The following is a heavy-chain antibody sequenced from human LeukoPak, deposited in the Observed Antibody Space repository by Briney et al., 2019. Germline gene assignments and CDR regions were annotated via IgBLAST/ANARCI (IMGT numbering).Heavy chain of an antibody. D-gene: IGHD2-15*01. CDR3: ARHIVVVVAATHTALDY. V-gene: IGHV1-18*01. J-gene: IGHJ4*02. CDR2: ISAYNGNT. CDR1: GYTFTSYG. Sequence: GASVKVSCKASGYTFTSYGISWVRQAPGQGLEWMGWISAYNGNTNYAQKLQGRVTMTTDTSTSTAYMELRSLRSDDTAVYYCARHIVVVVAATHTALDYWGQGTLVTVSS.